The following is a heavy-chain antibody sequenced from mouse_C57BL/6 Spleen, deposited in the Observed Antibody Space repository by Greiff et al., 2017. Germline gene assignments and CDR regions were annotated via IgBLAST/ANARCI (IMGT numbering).Heavy chain of an antibody. V-gene: IGHV1-59*01. CDR3: ARQFITTVVANFDY. CDR2: IDPSDSYT. D-gene: IGHD1-1*01. CDR1: GYTFTSYW. Sequence: QVQLQQPGAELVRPGTSVKLSCKASGYTFTSYWMHWVKQRPGQGLEWIGVIDPSDSYTNYNQKFKGKATLTVDTSSSTAYMQLSSLTSEDSAVYYCARQFITTVVANFDYWGQGTTLTVSS. J-gene: IGHJ2*01.